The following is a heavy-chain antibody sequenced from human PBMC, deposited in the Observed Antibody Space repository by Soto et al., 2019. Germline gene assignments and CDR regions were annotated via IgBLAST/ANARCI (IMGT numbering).Heavy chain of an antibody. CDR3: ARRYGYSFDY. CDR1: GGSISSYY. V-gene: IGHV4-59*08. J-gene: IGHJ4*02. D-gene: IGHD1-1*01. CDR2: IYNSGRT. Sequence: SETLSLTCTVSGGSISSYYWSWIRQPPGKGLEWIGYIYNSGRTNYNPSLRSRVTISVDTSKNQFSLKLSSVTAADTAVYYCARRYGYSFDYWGQGTLVTVS.